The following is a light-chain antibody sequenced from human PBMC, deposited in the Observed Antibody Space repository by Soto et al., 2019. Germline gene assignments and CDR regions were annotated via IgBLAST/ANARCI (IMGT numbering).Light chain of an antibody. CDR2: AAS. Sequence: DIQMTQSPSSLSASVGDRVTITCRASQTIRNYLNWYQQKPGKAPNLLIYAASSLQSGVPSRFSGGGSGTDFTLTISSLQPEDFGSYYCLQTYSAPRTFGQVTKVEIK. V-gene: IGKV1-39*01. CDR3: LQTYSAPRT. J-gene: IGKJ1*01. CDR1: QTIRNY.